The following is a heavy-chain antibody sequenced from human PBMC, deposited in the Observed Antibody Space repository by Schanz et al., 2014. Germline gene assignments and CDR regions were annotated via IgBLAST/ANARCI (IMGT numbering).Heavy chain of an antibody. Sequence: EVKLLESGGTLVRPGGSLRLSCAASGFTFSTYAMAWVRQAPGKGLEWVSYISSSSSTRYYADSVKGRFTISRDNAKNSLFLQMNSLRAEDTAVYYCARDFLLEQLGYSHYYYAMDVWGQGTTVTVSS. CDR1: GFTFSTYA. CDR3: ARDFLLEQLGYSHYYYAMDV. J-gene: IGHJ6*02. V-gene: IGHV3-48*01. D-gene: IGHD2-15*01. CDR2: ISSSSSTR.